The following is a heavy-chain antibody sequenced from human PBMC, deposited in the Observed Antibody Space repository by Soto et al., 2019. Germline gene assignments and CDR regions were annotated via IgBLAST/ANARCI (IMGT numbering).Heavy chain of an antibody. D-gene: IGHD2-15*01. Sequence: GGSLRLSSAASGFTFDDYAMHWVRQALGKGLEWVSGISWNSGSIGYADSVKGRFTISRDNAKNSLYLQMNSLRAEDTALYYCAKVVVYCSGGSCYSGDYFDYWGQGTLVAVSS. V-gene: IGHV3-9*01. CDR3: AKVVVYCSGGSCYSGDYFDY. CDR2: ISWNSGSI. J-gene: IGHJ4*02. CDR1: GFTFDDYA.